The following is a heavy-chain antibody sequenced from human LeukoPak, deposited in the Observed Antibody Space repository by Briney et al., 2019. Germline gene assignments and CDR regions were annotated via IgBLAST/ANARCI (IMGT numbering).Heavy chain of an antibody. D-gene: IGHD1-20*01. J-gene: IGHJ4*02. V-gene: IGHV3-23*01. CDR3: AKETSITGAGDF. CDR2: ISASGLST. Sequence: GGSLTLSCVASGFTFSNYAMSWVRQAPGKGLEYVSPISASGLSTYYTDSVRGRFTNSRDNSKNTLYLQMHSLRAEDTAVYYCAKETSITGAGDFWGQGALVTVSS. CDR1: GFTFSNYA.